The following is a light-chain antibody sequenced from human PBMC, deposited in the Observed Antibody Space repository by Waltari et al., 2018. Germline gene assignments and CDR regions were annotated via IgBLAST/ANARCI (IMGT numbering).Light chain of an antibody. CDR1: SSDVGGYNY. J-gene: IGLJ3*02. Sequence: SALTQPPSVSGSPGQSITISCTGTSSDVGGYNYVSWDQQHQGEVPKLLIFDVSDRSSGVSNRFCGSKSGNTASLPISGLQAEDESHYYCCSFTSRSTWVSGGGPKLTVL. CDR2: DVS. CDR3: CSFTSRSTWV. V-gene: IGLV2-14*01.